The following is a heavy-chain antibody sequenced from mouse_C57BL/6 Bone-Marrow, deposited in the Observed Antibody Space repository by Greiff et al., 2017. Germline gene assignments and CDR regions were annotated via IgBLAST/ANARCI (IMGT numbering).Heavy chain of an antibody. D-gene: IGHD4-1*01. Sequence: EVQVVESGGDLVKPGGSLKFSCAASGFTFSSYGMSWVRQTPDKRLEWVATISSGGSYTYYPDSVKGLFTISRDNGKNTLYLQMSSLKSEDTAMYSCARQRTGYYFDYWGQGTTLTVSS. CDR3: ARQRTGYYFDY. V-gene: IGHV5-6*01. CDR1: GFTFSSYG. J-gene: IGHJ2*01. CDR2: ISSGGSYT.